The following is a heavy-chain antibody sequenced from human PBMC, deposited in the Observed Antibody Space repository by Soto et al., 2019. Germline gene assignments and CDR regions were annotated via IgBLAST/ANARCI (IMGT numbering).Heavy chain of an antibody. CDR1: GYIFVNYG. CDR2: ISPYTGNT. CDR3: VMVDNYVTPTPQDV. Sequence: QVQLVQSGDEVKKPGAPVKVSCKASGYIFVNYGIAWVRQAPRQGLEWMGWISPYTGNTHSASKVQGRLTMTTDTSTSTAYMELGSLTSDDTAVYYCVMVDNYVTPTPQDVWGQGTTVTVSS. D-gene: IGHD3-16*01. V-gene: IGHV1-18*01. J-gene: IGHJ6*02.